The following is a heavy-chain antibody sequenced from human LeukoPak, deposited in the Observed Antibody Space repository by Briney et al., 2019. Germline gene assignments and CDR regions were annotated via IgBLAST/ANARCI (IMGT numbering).Heavy chain of an antibody. CDR3: ARRIPVAGTRPVLWYFDL. Sequence: GESLKISCKGSGYSFTSYWIGWVRQMPGKGLEWMGIIYPGDSDTRYSPSFQGQVTISADKSISTAYLQWSSLKASDTVIYYCARRIPVAGTRPVLWYFDLWGRGTLVTVSS. V-gene: IGHV5-51*01. J-gene: IGHJ2*01. CDR1: GYSFTSYW. D-gene: IGHD6-13*01. CDR2: IYPGDSDT.